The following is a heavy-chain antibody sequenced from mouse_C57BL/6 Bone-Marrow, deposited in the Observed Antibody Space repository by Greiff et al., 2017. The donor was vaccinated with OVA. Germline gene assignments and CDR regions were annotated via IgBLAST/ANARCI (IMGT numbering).Heavy chain of an antibody. V-gene: IGHV5-17*01. CDR1: GFTFSDYG. J-gene: IGHJ2*01. CDR3: ARTLTGTEDY. D-gene: IGHD4-1*01. Sequence: EVQRVESGGGLVKPGGSLKLSCAASGFTFSDYGMHWVRQAPEKGLEWVAYISSGSSTIYYAETVKGRFTISRDNAKNTLFLQMTSLRSEDTAMYYCARTLTGTEDYWGQGTTLTVSS. CDR2: ISSGSSTI.